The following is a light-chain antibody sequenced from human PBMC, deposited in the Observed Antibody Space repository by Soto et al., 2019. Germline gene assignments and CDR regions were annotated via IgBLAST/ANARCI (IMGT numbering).Light chain of an antibody. CDR2: LGS. Sequence: DIVMTQSPLSLPVTPGEPASISCRSSQSLLHSNGYNYLDWYLQKPGQSPQLLIYLGSHRASGVPDRFSCRGSGTDFTLKISSVEAEGVGVYYCLQGRQTPLAFGGGTKVEIK. V-gene: IGKV2-28*01. J-gene: IGKJ4*01. CDR3: LQGRQTPLA. CDR1: QSLLHSNGYNY.